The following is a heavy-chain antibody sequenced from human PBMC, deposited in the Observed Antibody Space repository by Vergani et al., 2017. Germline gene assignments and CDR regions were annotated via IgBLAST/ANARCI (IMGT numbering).Heavy chain of an antibody. Sequence: QGQLVQSGAEVKKPGSSMKVSCKASGGAFSSYAINWVRQAPGQGLEWMGRIIPIIGTTNYAQKFQGRVTITADESTSTAYMELNSLRYEDTAVYYCARGSPYSGSYYAYFQHWGQGTLVTVSS. J-gene: IGHJ1*01. CDR1: GGAFSSYA. V-gene: IGHV1-69*11. D-gene: IGHD1-26*01. CDR2: IIPIIGTT. CDR3: ARGSPYSGSYYAYFQH.